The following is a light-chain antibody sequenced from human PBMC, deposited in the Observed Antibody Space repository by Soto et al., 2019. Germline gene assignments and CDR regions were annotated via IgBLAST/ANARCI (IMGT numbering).Light chain of an antibody. Sequence: DIQMTQSPPSLSASVGDRVTITCRASKGINNYLAWFQQQPGTAPKPLIYATSTLHGGVPSRFTGSGSGTEFTLTITSLQPEDFVTYYCQQYNSYPWTFGQGTKVEVK. CDR2: ATS. CDR3: QQYNSYPWT. V-gene: IGKV1-16*01. J-gene: IGKJ1*01. CDR1: KGINNY.